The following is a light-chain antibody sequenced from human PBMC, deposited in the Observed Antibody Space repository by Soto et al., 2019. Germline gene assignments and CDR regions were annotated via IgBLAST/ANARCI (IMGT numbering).Light chain of an antibody. V-gene: IGKV1-27*01. J-gene: IGKJ1*01. CDR3: QNYNSAPQT. Sequence: DIQMTQSPSSLSVSVGDRVTITCRASQGISNFLAWYQQKPGKTPKLLIYSASTLESGVPSRFSGSGSGADFTLTISSLQPEDVATYYCQNYNSAPQTFGQGTKVEI. CDR1: QGISNF. CDR2: SAS.